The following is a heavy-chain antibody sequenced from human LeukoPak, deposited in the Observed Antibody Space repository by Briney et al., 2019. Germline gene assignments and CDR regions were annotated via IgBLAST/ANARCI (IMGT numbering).Heavy chain of an antibody. D-gene: IGHD6-19*01. CDR3: AKDLAAVPGNKYFAY. V-gene: IGHV3-23*01. J-gene: IGHJ4*02. Sequence: GGSLRLSCAASGFTFSTYDMTWVRQAPGKGLQWVSSISGSGGSTYYADSVKGRFTTSRDNSKNTLYLQMNGLRAEDTAVYYCAKDLAAVPGNKYFAYWGQGTLVTVSS. CDR2: ISGSGGST. CDR1: GFTFSTYD.